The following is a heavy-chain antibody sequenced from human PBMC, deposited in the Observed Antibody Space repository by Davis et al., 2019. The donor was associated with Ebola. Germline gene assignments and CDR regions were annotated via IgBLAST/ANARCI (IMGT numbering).Heavy chain of an antibody. J-gene: IGHJ4*02. V-gene: IGHV4-34*01. CDR2: INHSGST. D-gene: IGHD6-19*01. CDR3: ARGPAYSSGWYWNY. CDR1: SGSFSSYY. Sequence: PSETLSLTCAVHSGSFSSYYWSWIRQSPGKGLEWIGEINHSGSTNYNPSLKGRVTMSVDTSKSQFSLKLSSVAAADTAIYYCARGPAYSSGWYWNYWGQGTLVTVSS.